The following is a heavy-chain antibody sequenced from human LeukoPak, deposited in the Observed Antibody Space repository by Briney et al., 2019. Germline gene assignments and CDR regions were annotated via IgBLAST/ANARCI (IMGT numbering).Heavy chain of an antibody. CDR2: ITDSGNTI. D-gene: IGHD3-9*01. CDR1: GFTFSDYN. CDR3: ARSIGLTGGGVDV. J-gene: IGHJ6*02. V-gene: IGHV3-11*01. Sequence: GGSLRLSCAASGFTFSDYNMNWVRQAPGKGLEWVSYITDSGNTIHYADSVKGRFTISRDNAKNSLYLQMNSLRAEDTAVYYCARSIGLTGGGVDVWSQGTTVTVSS.